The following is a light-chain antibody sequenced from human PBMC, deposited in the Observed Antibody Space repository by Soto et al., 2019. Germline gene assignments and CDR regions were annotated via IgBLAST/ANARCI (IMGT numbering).Light chain of an antibody. J-gene: IGKJ4*02. V-gene: IGKV1-5*03. CDR2: KAS. Sequence: DIQMTQSPSTLSASVGDRVAITCRASQSINNLLAWYQQKPGKAPKLLIYKASSLASGVPSRFSGNGSGTEFTLTISSLQPDDFATYYCQQYSSYSPFGGGTKVEIK. CDR1: QSINNL. CDR3: QQYSSYSP.